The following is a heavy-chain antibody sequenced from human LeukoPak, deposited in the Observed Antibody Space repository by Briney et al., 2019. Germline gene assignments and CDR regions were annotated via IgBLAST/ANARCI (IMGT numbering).Heavy chain of an antibody. CDR1: GGSFSGYY. D-gene: IGHD6-25*01. Sequence: PSETLSLTCAVYGGSFSGYYWSWIRQPPGKGLEWIGEINHSGSTNYNPSLKSRVTISVDTSKNQFSLKLSSVTAADTAVYYCARGPPGRATYSSGYLKPPGFDYWGQGTLVTVSS. J-gene: IGHJ4*02. V-gene: IGHV4-34*01. CDR3: ARGPPGRATYSSGYLKPPGFDY. CDR2: INHSGST.